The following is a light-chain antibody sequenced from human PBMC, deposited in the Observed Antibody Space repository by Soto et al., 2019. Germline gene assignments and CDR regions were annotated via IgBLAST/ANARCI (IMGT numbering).Light chain of an antibody. CDR2: EVS. J-gene: IGLJ2*01. V-gene: IGLV2-8*01. Sequence: QSALTQPPSASGSPGQSVTISCTGTSSDVGGYNYVSWYQQHPGKAPKLMIYEVSELPSGVPDRFSGSKSGNTASLTVSGLQAEDEADYYCSSYAGSNNFVFGGGTKLTVL. CDR3: SSYAGSNNFV. CDR1: SSDVGGYNY.